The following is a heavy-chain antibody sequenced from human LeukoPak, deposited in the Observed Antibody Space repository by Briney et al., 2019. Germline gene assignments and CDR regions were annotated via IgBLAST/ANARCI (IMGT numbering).Heavy chain of an antibody. CDR2: IKEDGSRE. CDR1: GFTFSTYW. V-gene: IGHV3-7*01. Sequence: GGYLRLSCAASGFTFSTYWMTWVRQAPGKGLEWVANIKEDGSREYYVDSVKGRFTISRDNAKNSLYLQMDSLTAEDTAVYYCARDSPGYGAYVSWGQGTLVSVSS. CDR3: ARDSPGYGAYVS. D-gene: IGHD5-12*01. J-gene: IGHJ1*01.